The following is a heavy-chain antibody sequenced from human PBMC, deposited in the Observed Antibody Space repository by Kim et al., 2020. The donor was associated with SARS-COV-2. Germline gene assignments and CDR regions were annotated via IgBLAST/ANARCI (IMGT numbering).Heavy chain of an antibody. CDR3: ARRKYYYGSGSFYTPNWFDA. D-gene: IGHD3-10*01. J-gene: IGHJ5*02. V-gene: IGHV3-7*01. CDR1: GFTFSDFW. CDR2: INQDGSEK. Sequence: GGSLRLSCAASGFTFSDFWMNWVRQAPGKGLEWVAYINQDGSEKSYVDSVRGRFTVSRDNARNSLYLQMSNLKTEDTAVYYCARRKYYYGSGSFYTPNWFDAWGQGTLVTVSS.